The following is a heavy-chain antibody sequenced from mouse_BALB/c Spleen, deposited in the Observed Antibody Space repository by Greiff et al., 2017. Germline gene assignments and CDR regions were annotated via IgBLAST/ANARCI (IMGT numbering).Heavy chain of an antibody. V-gene: IGHV5-12-2*01. CDR1: GFTFSSYT. CDR2: ISNGGGST. Sequence: EVKLMESGGGLVQPGGSLKLSCAASGFTFSSYTMSWVRQTPEKRLEWVAYISNGGGSTYYPDTVKGRFTISRDNAKNTLYLQMSSLKSEDTAMYYCARHEIRGYAMDYWGQGTSVTVSS. D-gene: IGHD2-4*01. J-gene: IGHJ4*01. CDR3: ARHEIRGYAMDY.